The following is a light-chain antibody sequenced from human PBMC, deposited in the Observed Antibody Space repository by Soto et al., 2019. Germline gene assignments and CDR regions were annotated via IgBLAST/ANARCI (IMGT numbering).Light chain of an antibody. CDR2: GAS. CDR1: QSVSSSY. V-gene: IGKV3-20*01. J-gene: IGKJ1*01. CDR3: QQYAGSRT. Sequence: EIVLTQSPGTLSLSPGERATLSCRASQSVSSSYLAWYQQKPGQAPRLLIYGASSRATDISDRFSGGGSGTDFTLTISRLEPEDFAVYYCQQYAGSRTFGQGTKVDIK.